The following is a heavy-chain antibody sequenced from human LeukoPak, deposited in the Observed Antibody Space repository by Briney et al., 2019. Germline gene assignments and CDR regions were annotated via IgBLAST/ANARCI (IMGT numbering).Heavy chain of an antibody. CDR2: INHSGST. Sequence: SETLSLTCAVYGGSFSGYYWSWIRQPPGKGLEWIGEINHSGSTNYNPSLKSRVTISVDTSKNQFSLKLSSVTAADTAVYYCVRGPGGNSQAVDYWGQGTLVTVSS. CDR3: VRGPGGNSQAVDY. CDR1: GGSFSGYY. D-gene: IGHD4-23*01. J-gene: IGHJ4*02. V-gene: IGHV4-34*01.